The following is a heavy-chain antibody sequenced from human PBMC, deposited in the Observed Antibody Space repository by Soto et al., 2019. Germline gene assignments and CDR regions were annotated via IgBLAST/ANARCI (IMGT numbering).Heavy chain of an antibody. J-gene: IGHJ1*01. V-gene: IGHV3-30*14. CDR2: ISYDGSNK. CDR3: ARAAAGTDTAEYFQH. Sequence: PGGSLRLSCAASGFTFSSYTMHWARQAPGKGLEWVAVISYDGSNKYYADSVKGRFTISRDNSKNTLYLQMGSLRAEDMAVYYCARAAAGTDTAEYFQHWGQGTLVTVSS. D-gene: IGHD6-13*01. CDR1: GFTFSSYT.